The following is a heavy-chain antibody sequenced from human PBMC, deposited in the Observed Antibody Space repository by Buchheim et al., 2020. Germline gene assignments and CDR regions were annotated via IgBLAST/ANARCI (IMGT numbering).Heavy chain of an antibody. CDR2: INPSGGST. CDR1: GYTFTSYY. D-gene: IGHD3-10*01. CDR3: ARESFAGGSGSYPPYDY. Sequence: QVQLVQSGAEVKKPGASVKVSCKASGYTFTSYYMHWVRQAPGQGLEWMGIINPSGGSTSYAQKFQGRVTMTRDTSTSTVYLGVSSLRSEDTAVYYCARESFAGGSGSYPPYDYWGQGTL. J-gene: IGHJ4*02. V-gene: IGHV1-46*01.